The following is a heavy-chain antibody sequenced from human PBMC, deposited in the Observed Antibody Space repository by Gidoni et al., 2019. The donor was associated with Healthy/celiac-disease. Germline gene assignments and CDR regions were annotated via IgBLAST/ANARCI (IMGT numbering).Heavy chain of an antibody. J-gene: IGHJ6*02. D-gene: IGHD1-1*01. CDR1: GGSISSGSYY. CDR2: IYTSGST. CDR3: ARVEGYYYYGMDV. V-gene: IGHV4-61*02. Sequence: QVQLQESGPGLVKPSQTLSLTCPVSGGSISSGSYYWSWIRRPAGKRLEWIGRIYTSGSTNYNPSLKSRVTISVDTSKNQFSLKLSSVTAADTAVYYCARVEGYYYYGMDVWGQGTTVTVSS.